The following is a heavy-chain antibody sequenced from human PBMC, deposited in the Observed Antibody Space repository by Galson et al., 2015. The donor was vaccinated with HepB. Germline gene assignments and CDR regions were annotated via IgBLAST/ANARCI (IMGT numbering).Heavy chain of an antibody. J-gene: IGHJ5*02. Sequence: SLRLSCAASGFTFDDYAMHWVRQAPGKGLEWVSGISWNSGSIGYADSVKGRFTISRDNAKNSLYLQMNSLRAEDTAVYYCARDWKQQLVRTLGGWFDPWGQGTLVTVSS. CDR2: ISWNSGSI. CDR3: ARDWKQQLVRTLGGWFDP. D-gene: IGHD6-13*01. CDR1: GFTFDDYA. V-gene: IGHV3-9*01.